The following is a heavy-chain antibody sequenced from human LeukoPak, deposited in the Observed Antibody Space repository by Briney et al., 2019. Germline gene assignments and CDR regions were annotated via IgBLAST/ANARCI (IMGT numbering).Heavy chain of an antibody. CDR2: IYYSGST. V-gene: IGHV4-39*01. D-gene: IGHD2-15*01. J-gene: IGHJ3*02. CDR1: GGSISSSSYY. Sequence: SETLSLTCTVSGGSISSSSYYWGWIRQPPGKGLEWIGSIYYSGSTYYNPSLKSRVTISVDTSKNQFSLKLSSVTAADTAVYCCARRGSDCSGGSCYSRAFDIWGQGTMVTVSS. CDR3: ARRGSDCSGGSCYSRAFDI.